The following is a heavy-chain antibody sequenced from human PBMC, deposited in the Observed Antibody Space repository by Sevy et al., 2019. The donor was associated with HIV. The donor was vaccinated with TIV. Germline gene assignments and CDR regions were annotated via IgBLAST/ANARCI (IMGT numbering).Heavy chain of an antibody. CDR3: AGGKVTAANVYYYYYYGMDV. J-gene: IGHJ6*02. CDR1: GGTFSSYA. CDR2: IIPIFGTA. Sequence: ASVKVSCKASGGTFSSYAISWVRQAPGQGLEWMGGIIPIFGTANYAQKFQGRVTITGDESTSTAYMELSSLRSEDTAVYYCAGGKVTAANVYYYYYYGMDVWGQGTTVTVSS. D-gene: IGHD2-21*02. V-gene: IGHV1-69*13.